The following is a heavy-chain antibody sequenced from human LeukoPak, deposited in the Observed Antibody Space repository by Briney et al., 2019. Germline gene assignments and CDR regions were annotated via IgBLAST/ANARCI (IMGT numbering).Heavy chain of an antibody. CDR3: ARQVAAVGYYFDY. Sequence: SETLSLTCIVSGGSVNSGSYYWSWIRQPPGKGLEWIGYISYSGSTNYNPSLKSRVAISIDTSKNQFSLKLSSVTAADTAVYYCARQVAAVGYYFDYWGQGTMVTVSS. V-gene: IGHV4-61*01. CDR1: GGSVNSGSYY. CDR2: ISYSGST. D-gene: IGHD6-13*01. J-gene: IGHJ4*02.